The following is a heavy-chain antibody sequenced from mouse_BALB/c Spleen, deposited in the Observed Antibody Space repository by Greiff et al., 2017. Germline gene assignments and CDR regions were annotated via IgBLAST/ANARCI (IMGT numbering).Heavy chain of an antibody. J-gene: IGHJ1*01. Sequence: EVKLQESGPGLVKPSQSLSLTCTVTGYSITSDYAWNWIRQFPGNKLEWMGYISYSGSTSYNPSLKSRISITRDTSKNQFFLQLNSVTTEDTATYYCARDGYYRGYFDVWGAGTTVTVSS. V-gene: IGHV3-2*02. CDR2: ISYSGST. D-gene: IGHD2-3*01. CDR1: GYSITSDYA. CDR3: ARDGYYRGYFDV.